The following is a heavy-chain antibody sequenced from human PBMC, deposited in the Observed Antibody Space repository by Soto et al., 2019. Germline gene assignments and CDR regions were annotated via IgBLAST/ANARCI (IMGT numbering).Heavy chain of an antibody. CDR2: IYSSGNT. CDR3: ARVQASVTSFDH. D-gene: IGHD4-17*01. Sequence: TSETLSLTCTVSGDSFNSYYWSWIWQPPGKGLEWIGYIYSSGNTNYNPSLKSRVTISMDTSKNQFSLKLSSVTAADTAVYYCARVQASVTSFDHWGQGILVTVSS. J-gene: IGHJ4*02. CDR1: GDSFNSYY. V-gene: IGHV4-59*01.